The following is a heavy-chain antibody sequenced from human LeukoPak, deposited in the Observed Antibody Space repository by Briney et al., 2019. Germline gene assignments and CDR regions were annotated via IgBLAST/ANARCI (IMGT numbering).Heavy chain of an antibody. CDR2: VYHTGIT. CDR3: ARHGILTDHSVRY. J-gene: IGHJ4*02. Sequence: SETLSLTCSVSGDSITRNNFYWGWFRQPPGKGLEWIGTVYHTGITHYNPSLSSRISMSVDTAKNHFSLRLNSVTANDTAVYYCARHGILTDHSVRYWGQGILVTVSS. D-gene: IGHD3-9*01. V-gene: IGHV4-39*01. CDR1: GDSITRNNFY.